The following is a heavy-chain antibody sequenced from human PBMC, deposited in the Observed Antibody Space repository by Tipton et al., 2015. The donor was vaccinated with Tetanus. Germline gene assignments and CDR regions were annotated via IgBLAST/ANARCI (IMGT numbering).Heavy chain of an antibody. D-gene: IGHD3-3*01. CDR1: GASINAGGYL. CDR3: ARGLPRESFYLDS. Sequence: TLSLTCTVSGASINAGGYLWTWVRQQPGKALEWIGQIYYTAHTTYNPSLDSRVTISVDTAKNQFSLRLTSVTPADAAVYFCARGLPRESFYLDSWGQGKQVTVSS. J-gene: IGHJ4*02. V-gene: IGHV4-31*03. CDR2: IYYTAHT.